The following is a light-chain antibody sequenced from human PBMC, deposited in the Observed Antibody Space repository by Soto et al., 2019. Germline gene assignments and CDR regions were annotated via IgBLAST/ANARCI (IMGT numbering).Light chain of an antibody. J-gene: IGKJ3*01. CDR1: QGIRSG. Sequence: IHFTQSPSSGSAYGRGVVTTTCLASQGIRSGLAWYQQTPGRAPNLLIYDASTLESGVPSRFSGSRSGTDFTLTVSSLQPEDFATYYCQQFDDYPFTFGPGTKVDI. CDR3: QQFDDYPFT. CDR2: DAS. V-gene: IGKV1D-13*01.